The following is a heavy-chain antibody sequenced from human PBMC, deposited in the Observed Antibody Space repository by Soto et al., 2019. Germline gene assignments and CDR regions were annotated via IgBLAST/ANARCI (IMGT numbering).Heavy chain of an antibody. CDR1: GGSFSGYY. J-gene: IGHJ6*02. CDR3: AYGADFWSGYYGGGIYYYGMDV. CDR2: INHSGST. Sequence: SETLSLTCAVYGGSFSGYYWSWTRQPPGKGLEWIGEINHSGSTNYNPSLNSRVTISVDTSKNQFSMKLSSVTAEDTAVYYCAYGADFWSGYYGGGIYYYGMDVWGQGTKVTVS. V-gene: IGHV4-34*01. D-gene: IGHD3-3*01.